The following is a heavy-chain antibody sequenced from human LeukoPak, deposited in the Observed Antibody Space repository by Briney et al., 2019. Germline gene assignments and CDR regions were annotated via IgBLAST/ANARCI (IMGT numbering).Heavy chain of an antibody. V-gene: IGHV3-74*01. Sequence: GGSLRLSCAASGFTFSSYWMHWVRQAPGKGLVWVSRINSDGSSTSYADSVKGRFTISRDNAKNTLYLQMNSLRAEDTAVYYCARRRQDGYNSDYYFDYWGQGTLVTVSS. CDR3: ARRRQDGYNSDYYFDY. CDR1: GFTFSSYW. D-gene: IGHD5-24*01. J-gene: IGHJ4*02. CDR2: INSDGSST.